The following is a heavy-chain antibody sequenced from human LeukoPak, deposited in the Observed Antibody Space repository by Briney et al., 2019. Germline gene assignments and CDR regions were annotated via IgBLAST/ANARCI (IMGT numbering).Heavy chain of an antibody. J-gene: IGHJ4*02. CDR3: GKGRVSE. Sequence: GGSLRLSCAASGFPFNIQDMRWVRQAPGKGLEWVSSIIADGGATFYADSVRGRFTISRDSSRNTLDLQMNSLRVEDTAVYYCGKGRVSEWGQGTLVTVSS. CDR2: IIADGGAT. V-gene: IGHV3-23*01. D-gene: IGHD6-19*01. CDR1: GFPFNIQD.